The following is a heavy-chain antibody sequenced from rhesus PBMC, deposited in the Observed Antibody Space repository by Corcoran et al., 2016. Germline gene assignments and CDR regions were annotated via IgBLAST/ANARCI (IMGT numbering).Heavy chain of an antibody. CDR3: ARVPVLQYLDWLLSYFDY. J-gene: IGHJ4*01. CDR2: IKPYNGNT. V-gene: IGHV1S2*01. CDR1: GYTFTDYY. Sequence: QVQLVQSGAEVKKPGSSVKVSCKASGYTFTDYYMHWVRQAPRQGLEWMVGIKPYNGNTKYAQKFQGKVTMTRDTSTSTAYMELSSLRSEDTAVYYCARVPVLQYLDWLLSYFDYWGQGVLVTVSS. D-gene: IGHD3-3*01.